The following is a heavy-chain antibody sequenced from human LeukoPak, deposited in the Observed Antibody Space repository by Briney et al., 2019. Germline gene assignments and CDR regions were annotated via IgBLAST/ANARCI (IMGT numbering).Heavy chain of an antibody. J-gene: IGHJ4*02. CDR1: GFTFSNYW. V-gene: IGHV3-7*01. CDR2: IKQDGSEK. CDR3: ARDPVYSSGWDYFDY. D-gene: IGHD6-19*01. Sequence: GGSLRLSCAASGFTFSNYWMSWVRQAPGKGLEWVANIKQDGSEKYYVDSVKGRFTISRDNAKNSLYLQMNSLRAEDTAVYYCARDPVYSSGWDYFDYWGQGTLVTVSS.